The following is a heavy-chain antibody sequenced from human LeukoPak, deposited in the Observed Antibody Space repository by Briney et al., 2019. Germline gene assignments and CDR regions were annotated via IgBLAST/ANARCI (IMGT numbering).Heavy chain of an antibody. CDR3: ARDGRSWQLEPPDY. D-gene: IGHD6-6*01. Sequence: ASVKVSCKASGYTFTSYGISWVRQAPGQGLEWMGWLSAYNGNTNYPQKLQGRVTITTDTSTSTPYMELRSLRSDDTAVYYCARDGRSWQLEPPDYWGQGTLVTVSS. CDR2: LSAYNGNT. J-gene: IGHJ4*02. CDR1: GYTFTSYG. V-gene: IGHV1-18*01.